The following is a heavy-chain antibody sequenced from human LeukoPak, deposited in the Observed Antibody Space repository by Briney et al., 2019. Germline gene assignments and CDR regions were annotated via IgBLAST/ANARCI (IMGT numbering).Heavy chain of an antibody. V-gene: IGHV1-69*13. D-gene: IGHD6-19*01. CDR2: IIPIFGTA. CDR3: ARDPLGYSSGWSTYGTFDY. CDR1: GGTFSSYA. J-gene: IGHJ4*02. Sequence: ASVKVSCKASGGTFSSYAISWVRQAPGQGLEWMGGIIPIFGTANYAQKFQGRVTITADESTSTAYMELSSLRSEDTAVYYCARDPLGYSSGWSTYGTFDYWGQGTLVTVSS.